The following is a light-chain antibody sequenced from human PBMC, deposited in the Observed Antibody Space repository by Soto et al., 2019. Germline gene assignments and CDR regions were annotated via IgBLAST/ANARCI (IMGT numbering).Light chain of an antibody. CDR3: SSYSSSSTVV. CDR1: SSDVGGYNF. CDR2: EVS. V-gene: IGLV2-14*01. Sequence: QSALTQPASVSGSPGQSITISCTGTSSDVGGYNFVSWYQQRPGKAPKLMIYEVSNRPSGVSNRFSGSKSVNTASLTISGLQAEDEADYFCSSYSSSSTVVFGGGTKLTVL. J-gene: IGLJ2*01.